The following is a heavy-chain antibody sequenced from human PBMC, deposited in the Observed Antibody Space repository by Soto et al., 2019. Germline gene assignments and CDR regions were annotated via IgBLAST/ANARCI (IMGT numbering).Heavy chain of an antibody. CDR1: GFTFDDYA. CDR2: ISWNSGSI. V-gene: IGHV3-9*01. Sequence: EVQLVESGGGLVQPGRSLRLSCAASGFTFDDYAMHWVRQAPGKGLEWVSGISWNSGSIGYADSVKGRFTISRDNAKNYLYLHMNSLRAEDTALYYCAKGRSGVSSHHWYYDLWGRGTLVTVAS. D-gene: IGHD2-15*01. CDR3: AKGRSGVSSHHWYYDL. J-gene: IGHJ2*01.